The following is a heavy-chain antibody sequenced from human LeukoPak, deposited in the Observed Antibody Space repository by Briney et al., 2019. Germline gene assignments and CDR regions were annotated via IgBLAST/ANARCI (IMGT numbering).Heavy chain of an antibody. Sequence: ASVKVSCKASGGTFSSYAISWVRQAPGQGLEWMGWINPNSGGTNYAQKFQGRVTMTRDTSISTAYMELSRLRSDDTAVYYCALCQVTIFGVVKDYYYMDVWGKGTTVTVSS. CDR1: GGTFSSYA. D-gene: IGHD3-3*01. CDR2: INPNSGGT. V-gene: IGHV1-2*02. J-gene: IGHJ6*03. CDR3: ALCQVTIFGVVKDYYYMDV.